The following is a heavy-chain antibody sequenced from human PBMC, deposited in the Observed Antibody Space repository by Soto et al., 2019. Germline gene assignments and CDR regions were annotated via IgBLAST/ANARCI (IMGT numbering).Heavy chain of an antibody. D-gene: IGHD2-2*01. V-gene: IGHV3-72*01. CDR1: GFTFNDHY. Sequence: GGSLRLSCAASGFTFNDHYIDWVRQAPGKGLEWVGRFRKKGNTYTTEYAASVKGRFSISRDESKKSLYLQMRSLKTEDTALYYCARSGSSTSCYDYWGQGTLVTVSS. CDR2: FRKKGNTYTT. CDR3: ARSGSSTSCYDY. J-gene: IGHJ4*02.